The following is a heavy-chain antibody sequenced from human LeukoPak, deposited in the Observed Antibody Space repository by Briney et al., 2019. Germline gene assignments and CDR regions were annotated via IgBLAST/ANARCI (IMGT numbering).Heavy chain of an antibody. D-gene: IGHD3-22*01. CDR3: AKDMGISSGYYFSY. CDR1: GFTFSSYS. CDR2: IKQDGSEK. J-gene: IGHJ4*02. Sequence: PGGSLRLSCAASGFTFSSYSMNWVRQAPGKGLEWVANIKQDGSEKYYVDSVKGRFTVSRDNAKNSLYLQMDSLSAEDTALYYCAKDMGISSGYYFSYWGQGTLVTVSS. V-gene: IGHV3-7*03.